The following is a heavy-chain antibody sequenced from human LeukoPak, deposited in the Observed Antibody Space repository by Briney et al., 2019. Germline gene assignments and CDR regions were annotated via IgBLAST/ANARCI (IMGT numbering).Heavy chain of an antibody. J-gene: IGHJ4*02. D-gene: IGHD6-13*01. CDR3: ARRVAAAGLYYFDY. CDR1: GGSFSGYY. V-gene: IGHV4-34*01. CDR2: INHSGST. Sequence: SETLSLTCAVYGGSFSGYYWSWIRQPPGKGLEWIGEINHSGSTNYNPSLKSRVTISVDTSKNQFSLKLSSVTAADTAVYYCARRVAAAGLYYFDYWGQGTLVTVSS.